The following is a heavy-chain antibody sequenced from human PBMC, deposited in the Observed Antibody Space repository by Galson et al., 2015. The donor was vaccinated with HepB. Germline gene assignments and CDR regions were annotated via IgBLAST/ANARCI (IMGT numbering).Heavy chain of an antibody. J-gene: IGHJ3*02. Sequence: QSGAEVKKPGESLRISCKHSGYSFTNYWIAWVRQMPGKGLEWMGIIYAGDSDTRYSPSFQGQVTISADKSITTAYLQWSSLKASDTAIYYCARRSADAFDIWGQGTMVTVSS. CDR3: ARRSADAFDI. CDR1: GYSFTNYW. D-gene: IGHD6-13*01. CDR2: IYAGDSDT. V-gene: IGHV5-51*03.